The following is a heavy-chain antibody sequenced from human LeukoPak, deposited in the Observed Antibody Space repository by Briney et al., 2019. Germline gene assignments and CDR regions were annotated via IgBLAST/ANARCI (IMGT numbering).Heavy chain of an antibody. CDR2: IYYSGST. J-gene: IGHJ4*02. Sequence: PSETLSLTCTVSGGSISSYYWSWIRQPPGKGLEWIGYIYYSGSTNYNPSLKSRVTISVDTSKNQFSLKLSSVTAADTAVCYCARSYYDILTGFDYWGQGTLVTVSS. V-gene: IGHV4-59*01. D-gene: IGHD3-9*01. CDR3: ARSYYDILTGFDY. CDR1: GGSISSYY.